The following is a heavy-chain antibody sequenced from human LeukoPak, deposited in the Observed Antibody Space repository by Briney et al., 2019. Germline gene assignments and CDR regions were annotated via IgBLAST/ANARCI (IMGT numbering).Heavy chain of an antibody. D-gene: IGHD3-3*01. CDR2: IYYSGST. Sequence: SETLSLTCTVSGGSISSGDYYWSWIRQPPGKGLEWLGYIYYSGSTYYNPSLKSRVTISVDTSKNQFSLKLSSVTAADTAVYYCARAYYDFWSGYWKNYYYGMDVWGQGTTVTVSS. CDR3: ARAYYDFWSGYWKNYYYGMDV. V-gene: IGHV4-30-4*01. J-gene: IGHJ6*02. CDR1: GGSISSGDYY.